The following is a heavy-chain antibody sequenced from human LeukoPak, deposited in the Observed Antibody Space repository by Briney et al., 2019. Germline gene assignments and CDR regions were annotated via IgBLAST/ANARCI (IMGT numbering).Heavy chain of an antibody. CDR2: IIPIFGTA. Sequence: GSSVKVSCXASGGTFSSYAISWVRRAHGQGLEWMGRIIPIFGTANYAQKFQGRVTITTDESTSTAYMELSSLRSEDTAVYYCARPAGWSKNWFDPWGQGTLVTVSS. J-gene: IGHJ5*02. CDR1: GGTFSSYA. V-gene: IGHV1-69*05. D-gene: IGHD3-3*01. CDR3: ARPAGWSKNWFDP.